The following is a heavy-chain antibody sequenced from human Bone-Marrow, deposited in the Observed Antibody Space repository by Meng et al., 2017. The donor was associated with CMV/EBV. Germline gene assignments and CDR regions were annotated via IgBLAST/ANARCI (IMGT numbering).Heavy chain of an antibody. J-gene: IGHJ3*02. V-gene: IGHV3-30-3*01. CDR2: ISYDGSNK. CDR1: GFTFSSYA. Sequence: GGSLRLSCAASGFTFSSYAMHWVRQAPGKGLEWVAVISYDGSNKYYADSVKGRITISRDNSKNTLYLQMNSLRAEDTAVYYCARVSYSGYDYDAFDIWGQGTMVTVSS. D-gene: IGHD5-12*01. CDR3: ARVSYSGYDYDAFDI.